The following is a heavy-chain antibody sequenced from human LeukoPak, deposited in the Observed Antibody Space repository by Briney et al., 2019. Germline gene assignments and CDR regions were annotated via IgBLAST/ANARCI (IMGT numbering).Heavy chain of an antibody. V-gene: IGHV4-4*09. J-gene: IGHJ5*02. Sequence: SETLSLTCTVSGGSISSYFWSWIRQPPRKGLESVGYIYTTGTTKYNPSLKSRVTISVDPSKNQLSLRLSSVTAADTAVYYCARQDPFFDPWGPGTLVTVSS. CDR2: IYTTGTT. CDR1: GGSISSYF. CDR3: ARQDPFFDP.